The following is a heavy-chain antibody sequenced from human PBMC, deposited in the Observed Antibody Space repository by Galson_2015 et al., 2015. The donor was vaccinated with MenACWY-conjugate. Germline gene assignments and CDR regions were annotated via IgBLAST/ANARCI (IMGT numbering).Heavy chain of an antibody. D-gene: IGHD3-10*01. V-gene: IGHV3-23*01. CDR2: ISGSGGRT. CDR3: AKRGVYGSGTFYTNNWFDP. Sequence: LEWVSTISGSGGRTNYADSVKGRFTISRDNSKNTLYLQMNSLRAEDTAVYYCAKRGVYGSGTFYTNNWFDPWGQGTPVTVSS. J-gene: IGHJ5*02.